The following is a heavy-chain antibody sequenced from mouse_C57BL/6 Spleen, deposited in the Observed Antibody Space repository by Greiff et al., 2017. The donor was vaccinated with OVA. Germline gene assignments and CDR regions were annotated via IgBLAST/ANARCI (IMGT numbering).Heavy chain of an antibody. CDR3: ARPGAYYCDY. V-gene: IGHV1-82*01. CDR2: IYPGDGDT. Sequence: QVQLQQSGPELVKPGASVKISCKASGYAFSSSWMNWVKQRPGKGLEWIGRIYPGDGDTNYNGKFKGKATLTADKSSSTAYMQLSSLTSEDSAVYFCARPGAYYCDYWGQGTTLTVSS. J-gene: IGHJ2*01. CDR1: GYAFSSSW.